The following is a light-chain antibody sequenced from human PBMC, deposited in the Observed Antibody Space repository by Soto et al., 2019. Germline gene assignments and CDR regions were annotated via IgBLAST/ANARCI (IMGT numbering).Light chain of an antibody. CDR2: RNN. V-gene: IGLV1-47*01. J-gene: IGLJ3*02. CDR1: SSSIGSNY. Sequence: QSVLTQPPSASGTPGQRVTIYCSGSSSSIGSNYVYWYQQLPGTAPKLLIYRNNQRPSGVPDRFSGSKSGTSASLAISGLRSEDEADYYCAAWDDSLSGWVFGGGTKLTVL. CDR3: AAWDDSLSGWV.